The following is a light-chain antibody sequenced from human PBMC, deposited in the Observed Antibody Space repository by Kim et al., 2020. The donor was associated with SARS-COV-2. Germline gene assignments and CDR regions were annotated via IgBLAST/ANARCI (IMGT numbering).Light chain of an antibody. Sequence: SPVERATLSCRASPTVSSNYLAWYPQKPGPAPRLLISDASSRATGIPDRFSGSGSGTDFTLTISRLEPEDFAVYYCQQYGSSVITFGQGTRLEIK. CDR2: DAS. CDR3: QQYGSSVIT. CDR1: PTVSSNY. V-gene: IGKV3-20*01. J-gene: IGKJ5*01.